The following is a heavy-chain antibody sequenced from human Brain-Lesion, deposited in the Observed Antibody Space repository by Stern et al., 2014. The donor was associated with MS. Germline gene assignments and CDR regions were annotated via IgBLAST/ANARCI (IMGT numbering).Heavy chain of an antibody. J-gene: IGHJ4*02. CDR3: ARGGAVTTSDYYLDY. CDR1: GLTFSYHA. V-gene: IGHV3-30*01. D-gene: IGHD4-17*01. CDR2: ISYDGSDK. Sequence: QVQLVESGGGVVQPGRSLRLSCAASGLTFSYHAMHWVRQAPGKGLEGVALISYDGSDKNDADSVKGRFTISRDNSRNTLYLQMNSLRVDDTAVYYCARGGAVTTSDYYLDYWGQGILVTVSS.